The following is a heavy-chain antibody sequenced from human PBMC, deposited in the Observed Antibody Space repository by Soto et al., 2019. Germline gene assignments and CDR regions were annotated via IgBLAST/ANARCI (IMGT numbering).Heavy chain of an antibody. V-gene: IGHV3-21*01. Sequence: GGSLRLSCAASGFTFSSYSMNWVRQAPGKGLEWVSSINSSGSYKYYADSVKGRFTISRDNAKNSPYLQMNSLRAEDTAVYYCARIIGYGYHYYGLDVWGQGTTVTVSS. CDR3: ARIIGYGYHYYGLDV. CDR1: GFTFSSYS. CDR2: INSSGSYK. D-gene: IGHD5-18*01. J-gene: IGHJ6*02.